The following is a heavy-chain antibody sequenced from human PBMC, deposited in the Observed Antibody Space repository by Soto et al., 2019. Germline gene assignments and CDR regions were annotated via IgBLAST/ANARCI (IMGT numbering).Heavy chain of an antibody. D-gene: IGHD2-15*01. Sequence: QVQLVQSGAEVKKPGSSVKVSCKASGGTFSSYAISWVRQAPGQGLEWMRGIIPIFGTANYAQKFQGRVTITADESTSTAYMELSSLRSEDTAVYYCAREGGYCSGGSCYSGRGPSWFDPWGQGTLVTVSS. CDR3: AREGGYCSGGSCYSGRGPSWFDP. CDR1: GGTFSSYA. V-gene: IGHV1-69*01. CDR2: IIPIFGTA. J-gene: IGHJ5*02.